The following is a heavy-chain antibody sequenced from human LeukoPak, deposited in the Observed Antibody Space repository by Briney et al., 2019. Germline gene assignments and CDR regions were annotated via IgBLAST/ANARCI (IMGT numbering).Heavy chain of an antibody. CDR3: ARVRHYYDSSDDY. D-gene: IGHD3-22*01. CDR2: IYHSGST. CDR1: GYSISSGYY. Sequence: SETLSLTCAVSGYSISSGYYWGWIRQPPGKGLEWIGSIYHSGSTYYNPSLKSRGTISLDTSKNQFSLKLSSVTAADTAVYYCARVRHYYDSSDDYWGQGNLVTVSS. V-gene: IGHV4-38-2*01. J-gene: IGHJ4*02.